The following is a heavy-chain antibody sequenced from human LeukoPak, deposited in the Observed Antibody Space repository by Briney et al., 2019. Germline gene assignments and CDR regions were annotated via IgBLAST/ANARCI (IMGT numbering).Heavy chain of an antibody. CDR3: AKDRGDYYGSGSYFKSGGYFDY. J-gene: IGHJ4*02. V-gene: IGHV3-9*01. CDR1: GFTFDDYA. CDR2: ISWNSGSI. D-gene: IGHD3-10*01. Sequence: GGSLRLSCAASGFTFDDYAMHWVRQAPGKGLEWVSGISWNSGSIGYADSVKGRFTISRDNAKNSLYLQMNSLRAEDTALYYCAKDRGDYYGSGSYFKSGGYFDYWGQGTLVTVSS.